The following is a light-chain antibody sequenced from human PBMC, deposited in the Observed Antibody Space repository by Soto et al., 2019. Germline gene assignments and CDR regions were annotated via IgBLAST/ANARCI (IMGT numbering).Light chain of an antibody. J-gene: IGKJ1*01. CDR3: QHYNSYSEA. Sequence: DIQMTQSPSTLSGSVGDRVTTTCRASQTISSWLAWYQQKPGKAPKLLIYKASTLKSGVPSRFSGSGSGTEFTLTISSLQPDDGATYYGQHYNSYSEAFGQGTKVDIK. CDR2: KAS. V-gene: IGKV1-5*03. CDR1: QTISSW.